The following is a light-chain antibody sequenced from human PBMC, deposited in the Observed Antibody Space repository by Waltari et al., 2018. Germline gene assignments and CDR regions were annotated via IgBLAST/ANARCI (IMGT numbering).Light chain of an antibody. CDR1: SSDVGSSNL. J-gene: IGLJ2*01. CDR3: YSYAGSNTFV. CDR2: EGS. Sequence: QSALPQPASVSGSSGQSITISCPGTSSDVGSSNLFSWYQQHPGKAPKLMIYEGSKRPSGVSNRFSGSKSGNTASLTISGLQAEDEADYYCYSYAGSNTFVFGGGTKLTVL. V-gene: IGLV2-23*03.